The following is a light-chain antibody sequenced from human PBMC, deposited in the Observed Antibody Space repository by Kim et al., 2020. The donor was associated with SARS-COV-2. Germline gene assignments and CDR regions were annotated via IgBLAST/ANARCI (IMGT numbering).Light chain of an antibody. CDR1: TIGSKS. V-gene: IGLV3-21*04. CDR2: YDS. Sequence: APGKGGRIACGGNTIGSKSVHWYQQKPGQAPVLVIYYDSDRPSGIPERFSGSNSGNTATLTISRVEAGDEADYYCQVWDSSSDHVVFGGGTQLTVL. CDR3: QVWDSSSDHVV. J-gene: IGLJ2*01.